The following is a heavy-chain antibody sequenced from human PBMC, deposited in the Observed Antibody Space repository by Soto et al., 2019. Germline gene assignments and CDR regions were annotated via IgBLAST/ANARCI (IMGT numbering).Heavy chain of an antibody. CDR2: ISDSGGRT. CDR1: GFTFNTYA. Sequence: QLLESGGGLVQPGGSLRLSCAASGFTFNTYAMSWVRQAPGKGLEWVSAISDSGGRTYYADSVKGRFTISRDNSKNTLYLQMNSLRAEDTAVYFCAKELVNSGWTYFDYWCQGTLVTGSS. J-gene: IGHJ4*02. V-gene: IGHV3-23*01. D-gene: IGHD6-19*01. CDR3: AKELVNSGWTYFDY.